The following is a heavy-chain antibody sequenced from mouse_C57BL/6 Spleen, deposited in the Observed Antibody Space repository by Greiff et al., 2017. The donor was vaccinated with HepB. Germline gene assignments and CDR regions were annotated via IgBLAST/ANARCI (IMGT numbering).Heavy chain of an antibody. Sequence: VKLMESGPELVKPGASVKISCKASGYAFSSSWMNWVKQRPGKGLEWIGRIYPGDGDTNYNGKFKGKATLTADKSSSTAYMQLSSLTSEDSAVYFCARVIYYYGSSSYYAMDYWGQGTSVTVSS. CDR1: GYAFSSSW. J-gene: IGHJ4*01. CDR2: IYPGDGDT. CDR3: ARVIYYYGSSSYYAMDY. D-gene: IGHD1-1*01. V-gene: IGHV1-82*01.